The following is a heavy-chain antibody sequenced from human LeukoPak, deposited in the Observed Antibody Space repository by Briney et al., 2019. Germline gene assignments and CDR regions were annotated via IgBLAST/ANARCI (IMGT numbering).Heavy chain of an antibody. D-gene: IGHD6-19*01. CDR3: ARDHHSSGWFFFDY. J-gene: IGHJ4*02. CDR1: GYTFTGYY. Sequence: ASVKVSCKASGYTFTGYYMHWVRQAPGQGLEWMGWINPNSGGTNYAQKFQGRVTMTRDTSISTAYMELSRLRSDDTAVYYCARDHHSSGWFFFDYWGQGTLVTVSS. CDR2: INPNSGGT. V-gene: IGHV1-2*02.